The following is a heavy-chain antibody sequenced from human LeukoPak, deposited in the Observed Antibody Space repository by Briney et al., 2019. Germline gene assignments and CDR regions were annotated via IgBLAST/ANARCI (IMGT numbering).Heavy chain of an antibody. D-gene: IGHD3-10*01. CDR3: ASPYYYASGSFDV. J-gene: IGHJ4*02. CDR2: IYSGGGT. CDR1: GFTVSSNY. Sequence: GGSLRLSCAASGFTVSSNYISWVRQAPGKGLEWVSVIYSGGGTNYADSVKGRFTISRDNSKNTLYLQMYSLRAEDTAVYYCASPYYYASGSFDVWGQGTLVTVSS. V-gene: IGHV3-53*01.